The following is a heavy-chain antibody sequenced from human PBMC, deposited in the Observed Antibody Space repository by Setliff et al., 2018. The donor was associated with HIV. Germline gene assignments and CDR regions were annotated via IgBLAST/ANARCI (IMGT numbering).Heavy chain of an antibody. CDR3: ARDGEYHQLFDC. D-gene: IGHD2-2*01. V-gene: IGHV3-7*03. J-gene: IGHJ4*02. CDR2: IKQDGSEK. CDR1: GFTFSSYR. Sequence: LRLSCAASGFTFSSYRMNWVRQAPGKGLEWVAIIKQDGSEKYYVDSVKGRFTISRDNAKNSVYLQMNSLRVDDTAVYYCARDGEYHQLFDCWGQGTLVTVSS.